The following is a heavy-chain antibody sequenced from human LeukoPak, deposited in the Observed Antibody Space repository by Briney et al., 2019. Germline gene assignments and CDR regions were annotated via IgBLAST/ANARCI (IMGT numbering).Heavy chain of an antibody. CDR1: GFSFSSYA. CDR2: ISYDGSNK. D-gene: IGHD2-2*01. CDR3: AGRGYCSSATCPDY. Sequence: PGGSLRLSCAASGFSFSSYAMHWVRQAPGKGLEWVAVISYDGSNKYYADSVKGRFTISRDNSKNTLYLQMNSLRAEDTAVYYCAGRGYCSSATCPDYWGQGTLVTVSS. V-gene: IGHV3-30-3*01. J-gene: IGHJ4*02.